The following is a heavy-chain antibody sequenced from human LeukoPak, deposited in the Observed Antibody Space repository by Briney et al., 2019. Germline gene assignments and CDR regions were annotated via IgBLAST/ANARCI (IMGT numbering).Heavy chain of an antibody. CDR1: GFPFDDYA. V-gene: IGHV3-9*01. D-gene: IGHD3-16*01. CDR2: ISWSSGSI. Sequence: GGSLRLSCAASGFPFDDYAMHWVRQAPGKGLEWVSGISWSSGSIGYADSVKGRFTISRDNAENSLYLQMNSLRAEDPALYYCAKGRAYSWGSYRDAFDIWGQGTMVTVSS. J-gene: IGHJ3*02. CDR3: AKGRAYSWGSYRDAFDI.